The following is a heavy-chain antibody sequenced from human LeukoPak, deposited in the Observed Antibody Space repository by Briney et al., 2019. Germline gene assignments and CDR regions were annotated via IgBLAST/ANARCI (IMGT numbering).Heavy chain of an antibody. V-gene: IGHV3-30-3*01. CDR2: ISYDGSNK. CDR3: ARAGHRIYYDGIDY. D-gene: IGHD3-22*01. CDR1: GFTFSSYA. J-gene: IGHJ4*02. Sequence: GGSLRLSCAASGFTFSSYAMHWVRQAPGKGLEWVAVISYDGSNKYYADSVKGRFTISRDNSKITLYLQMNSLRAEDTAVYYCARAGHRIYYDGIDYWGQGTLVTVSS.